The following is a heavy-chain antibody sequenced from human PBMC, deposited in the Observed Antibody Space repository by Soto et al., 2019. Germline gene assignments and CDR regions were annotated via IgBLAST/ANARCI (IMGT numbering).Heavy chain of an antibody. D-gene: IGHD6-6*01. CDR1: GGSISSGGYY. J-gene: IGHJ5*02. Sequence: PSETLSLTCTVAGGSISSGGYYWIWIRHHPGKGLEWIGYIYYSGSTYYNPSLKSRVTVSVDTSKNQFSLKLSSVTAADTAVYYCARASLSSSLSPWGQGTLVTVSS. CDR3: ARASLSSSLSP. CDR2: IYYSGST. V-gene: IGHV4-31*03.